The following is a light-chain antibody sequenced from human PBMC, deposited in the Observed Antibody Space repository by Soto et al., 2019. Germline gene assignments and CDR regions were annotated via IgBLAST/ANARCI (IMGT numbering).Light chain of an antibody. Sequence: SVLTQPASVSGSPGQSITISCPGTSSDVGGYNYVSWYRQHPGRAPKLMIYDVSNRPSGVSNRFSGSKSGNTASLTISGIQAEDEADYYCSSYTRSSTYVFGTGTKVTVL. CDR1: SSDVGGYNY. CDR2: DVS. V-gene: IGLV2-14*01. CDR3: SSYTRSSTYV. J-gene: IGLJ1*01.